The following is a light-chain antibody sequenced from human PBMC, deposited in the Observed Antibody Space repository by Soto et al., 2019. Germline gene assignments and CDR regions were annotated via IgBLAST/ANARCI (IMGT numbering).Light chain of an antibody. CDR1: QRISGN. V-gene: IGKV3-15*01. J-gene: IGKJ1*01. CDR3: QQYNIWPLWT. CDR2: AAS. Sequence: DIVLTQSPATLSLSPGQRATLSCRASQRISGNLAWYQQKPGQAPRLLIYAASTRATDVPARFSGGGSETEFTLTISSLQSEDFAVYFCQQYNIWPLWTFGQGTKVDIK.